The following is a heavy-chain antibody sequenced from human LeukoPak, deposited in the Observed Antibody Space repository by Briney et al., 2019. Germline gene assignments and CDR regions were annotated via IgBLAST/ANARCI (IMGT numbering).Heavy chain of an antibody. Sequence: PGRSLRLSCAASGFTFSSYGMHWVRQAPGKGLEWVAFISYDGSNKYYADSVKGRFTISRDNSKNTLYLQMNSLRAEDTAVYYCARDGLSSGWLQDYWGQGTLVTVSS. V-gene: IGHV3-30*03. J-gene: IGHJ4*02. CDR1: GFTFSSYG. CDR2: ISYDGSNK. CDR3: ARDGLSSGWLQDY. D-gene: IGHD6-19*01.